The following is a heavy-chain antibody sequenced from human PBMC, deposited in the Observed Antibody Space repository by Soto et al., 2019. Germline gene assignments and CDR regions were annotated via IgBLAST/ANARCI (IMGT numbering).Heavy chain of an antibody. D-gene: IGHD3-3*01. CDR2: ISSGGST. CDR3: ARDTFGRASDFLH. J-gene: IGHJ4*02. CDR1: GFTVSSFD. Sequence: EVQLVESGGGLVQPGGSLRLSCAASGFTVSSFDMPWVRQAPGKGLQWVAVISSGGSTYYADSVKGRFTISRDNSKNTLYLEMNSLRAEDTAVYYCARDTFGRASDFLHGGQGPLVTVSS. V-gene: IGHV3-66*01.